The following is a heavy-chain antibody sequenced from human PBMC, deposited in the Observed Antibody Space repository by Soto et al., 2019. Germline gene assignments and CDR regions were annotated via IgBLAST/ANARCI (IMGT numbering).Heavy chain of an antibody. CDR2: IIPILGIA. D-gene: IGHD2-21*02. CDR3: ARARNVVVTANPFDY. J-gene: IGHJ4*02. V-gene: IGHV1-69*02. CDR1: GGTFSSYT. Sequence: SVKVSCKASGGTFSSYTISWVRQAPGQGLEWMGRIIPILGIANYAQKFQGRVTITADKSTSTAYMELSSLRSEDTAVYYCARARNVVVTANPFDYWGQGTLVTVSS.